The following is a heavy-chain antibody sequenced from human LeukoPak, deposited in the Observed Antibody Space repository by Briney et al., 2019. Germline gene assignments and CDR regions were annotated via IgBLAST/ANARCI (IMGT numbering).Heavy chain of an antibody. CDR2: IYYSGST. Sequence: PSQTLSLTCTVSGGSISSGGYYWSWIRQHPGKGLEWIGYIYYSGSTYYNPSLKSRVTISVDTSKNQFSLKLSSVTAADTAVYYCARGLPYYDFWSGYSPNWFDPWGQGTLVTVSS. J-gene: IGHJ5*02. CDR1: GGSISSGGYY. CDR3: ARGLPYYDFWSGYSPNWFDP. D-gene: IGHD3-3*01. V-gene: IGHV4-31*03.